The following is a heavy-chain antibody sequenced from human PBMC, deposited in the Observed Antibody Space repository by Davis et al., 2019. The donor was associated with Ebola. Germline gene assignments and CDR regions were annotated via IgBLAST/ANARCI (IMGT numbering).Heavy chain of an antibody. CDR1: GGSFSGYY. CDR2: INHSGST. J-gene: IGHJ2*01. D-gene: IGHD4-17*01. CDR3: ANLRLTQNWFFQL. V-gene: IGHV4-34*01. Sequence: SETLSLTCAVYGGSFSGYYWSWIRQPPGKGLEWIGEINHSGSTNYNPSLKSRVTISVDTSKNQFSLKLSSVTAADTAVFYCANLRLTQNWFFQLLGRGTLVTVSS.